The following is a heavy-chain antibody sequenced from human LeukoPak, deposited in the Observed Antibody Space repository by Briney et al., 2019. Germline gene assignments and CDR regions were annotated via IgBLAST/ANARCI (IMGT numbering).Heavy chain of an antibody. CDR2: ISSSSSYI. CDR3: ARGGGFCSGGSCYPPLDY. V-gene: IGHV3-21*01. D-gene: IGHD2-15*01. J-gene: IGHJ4*02. CDR1: GFTFSSYA. Sequence: PGGSLRLSCAASGFTFSSYAMSWVRQAPGKGLEWVSSISSSSSYIYYADSVKGRFTISRDNAKNSLYLQMNSLRAEDTAVYYCARGGGFCSGGSCYPPLDYWGQGTLVTVSS.